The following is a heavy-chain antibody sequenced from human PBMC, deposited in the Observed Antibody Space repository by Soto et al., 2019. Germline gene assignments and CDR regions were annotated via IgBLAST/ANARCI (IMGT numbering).Heavy chain of an antibody. V-gene: IGHV3-15*01. Sequence: EVQLVESGGGLVKPGGSLRLSCAASGFTFSNAWMSWVLQAPGKGLEWGGRIKSKTDDGTTDYAAPVKGRFTSSRDDSKNTLDLRMNSLKTEDTAVYYCTTDGVVVAATPFDYWGQGTLVTVSS. CDR1: GFTFSNAW. D-gene: IGHD2-15*01. CDR3: TTDGVVVAATPFDY. CDR2: IKSKTDDGTT. J-gene: IGHJ4*02.